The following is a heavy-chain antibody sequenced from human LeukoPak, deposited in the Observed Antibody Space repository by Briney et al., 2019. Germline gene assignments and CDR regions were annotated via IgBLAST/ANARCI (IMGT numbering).Heavy chain of an antibody. V-gene: IGHV3-21*01. CDR2: IIIISSYI. CDR1: GVTFSSDS. CDR3: ARDRLEGVVVAANQVAFDI. J-gene: IGHJ3*02. Sequence: VGALRLSCAASGVTFSSDSMNCGRQAPRKGLGWGSSIIIISSYIYYADSVKGRFTISRDNAKNSLYLQMNSLRAEDTAVYYCARDRLEGVVVAANQVAFDIWGQGTMVTVSS. D-gene: IGHD2-15*01.